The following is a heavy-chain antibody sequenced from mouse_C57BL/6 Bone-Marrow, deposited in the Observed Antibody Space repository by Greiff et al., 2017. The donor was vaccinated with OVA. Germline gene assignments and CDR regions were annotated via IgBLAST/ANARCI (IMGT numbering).Heavy chain of an antibody. CDR1: GYSFTDYN. CDR3: AREDYYGSSKGY. Sequence: VHVKQSGPELVKPGASVKISCKASGYSFTDYNMNWVKQSNGKSLEWIGVINPNYGTTSYNQKFKGKATLTVDQSSSTAYMQLNSLTSEDSAVYYCAREDYYGSSKGYWGQGTTLTVSS. D-gene: IGHD1-1*01. V-gene: IGHV1-39*01. CDR2: INPNYGTT. J-gene: IGHJ2*01.